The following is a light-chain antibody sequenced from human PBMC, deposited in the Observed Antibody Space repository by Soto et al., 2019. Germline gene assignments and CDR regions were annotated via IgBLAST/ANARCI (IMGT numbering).Light chain of an antibody. V-gene: IGKV3-20*01. CDR1: QSVSSSY. Sequence: EIVLTQSPGTLSLSPGERATLSCRASQSVSSSYLAWYQQKPGQAPRLLIYDASSRATGIPDRLSGSGSGTDFTINISRLEPEEFAVYFCQQYGSSPYTFGQGTKLEIK. J-gene: IGKJ2*01. CDR3: QQYGSSPYT. CDR2: DAS.